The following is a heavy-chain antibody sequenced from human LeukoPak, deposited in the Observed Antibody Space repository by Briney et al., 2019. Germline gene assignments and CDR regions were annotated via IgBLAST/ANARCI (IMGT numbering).Heavy chain of an antibody. V-gene: IGHV4-39*01. CDR3: ARFSQDYYGPDP. D-gene: IGHD3-10*01. Sequence: PGGSLRLSCAASGFTFSSYSMNWIRQPPGKGLEWIGSIYYSGSTYYNPSLKSRVTISVDTSKNQFSLKLSSVTAADTAVYYCARFSQDYYGPDPWGQGTLVTVSS. CDR2: IYYSGST. J-gene: IGHJ5*02. CDR1: GFTFSSYS.